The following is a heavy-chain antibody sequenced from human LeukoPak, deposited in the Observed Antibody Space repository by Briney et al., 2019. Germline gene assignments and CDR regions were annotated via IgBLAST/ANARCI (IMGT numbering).Heavy chain of an antibody. Sequence: LSLTCTVSGGSISNYYWSWIRQPPGKGLEWVSYISSSSSTIYYADSVKGRFTISRDNAKNSLYPQMNSLRAEDTAVYYCARNQLTYCSSTSCYEIPPGWGQGTLVTVSS. J-gene: IGHJ4*02. V-gene: IGHV3-11*04. CDR1: GGSISNYY. D-gene: IGHD2-2*01. CDR2: ISSSSSTI. CDR3: ARNQLTYCSSTSCYEIPPG.